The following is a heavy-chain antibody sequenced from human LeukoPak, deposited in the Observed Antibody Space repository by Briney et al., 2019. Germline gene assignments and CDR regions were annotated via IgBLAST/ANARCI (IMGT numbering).Heavy chain of an antibody. V-gene: IGHV1-3*01. Sequence: ASVKVSCKASGYTFTSYAMHWVRQAPGQRLEWMEWINAGNGNTKYSQKFQGRVTITRDTSASTAYMELSSLRSEDTAVYYCARVGIVVVPAAMLDYWGQGTLVTVSS. CDR2: INAGNGNT. D-gene: IGHD2-2*01. CDR1: GYTFTSYA. J-gene: IGHJ4*02. CDR3: ARVGIVVVPAAMLDY.